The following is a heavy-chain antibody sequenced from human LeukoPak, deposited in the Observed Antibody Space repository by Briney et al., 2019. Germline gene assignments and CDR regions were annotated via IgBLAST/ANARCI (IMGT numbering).Heavy chain of an antibody. CDR1: GYSFTRYW. J-gene: IGHJ4*02. Sequence: PGESRKISCKASGYSFTRYWISWVRQMPGKGLEWMGRIDPSDSYTNYSPSFQGHVTISADKSISTAYLQWRNLKASDTAIYYCARTYSSGWAFFDYWGQGNMVTVSS. D-gene: IGHD6-19*01. V-gene: IGHV5-10-1*01. CDR3: ARTYSSGWAFFDY. CDR2: IDPSDSYT.